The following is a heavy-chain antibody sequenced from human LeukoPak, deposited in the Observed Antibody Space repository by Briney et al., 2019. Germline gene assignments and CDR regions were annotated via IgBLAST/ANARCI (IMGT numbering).Heavy chain of an antibody. J-gene: IGHJ4*02. D-gene: IGHD4-17*01. CDR1: GGSISSSSYY. Sequence: SETLSLTCTVSGGSISSSSYYRGWIRQPPGKGLEWIGSIYYSGSTYYNPSLKSRVTISVDTSKNQFSLKLSSVTAADTAVYYCARDRPVTTFNYWGQGTLVTVSS. CDR3: ARDRPVTTFNY. V-gene: IGHV4-39*07. CDR2: IYYSGST.